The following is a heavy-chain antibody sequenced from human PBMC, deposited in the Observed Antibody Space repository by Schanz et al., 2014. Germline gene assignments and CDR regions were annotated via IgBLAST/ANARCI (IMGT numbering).Heavy chain of an antibody. D-gene: IGHD3-10*01. CDR3: AVLGGFGELPLDY. CDR1: GLTFSNHA. V-gene: IGHV3-23*04. J-gene: IGHJ4*02. CDR2: ISGSGDNT. Sequence: EVQLVESGGGLVQPWGSLRLSCAASGLTFSNHAMSWVRQAPGKGLEWVSAISGSGDNTFYADSVRGRFTISRDNSRNTLYLQMNSLRAEDTAVYYCAVLGGFGELPLDYRGQGTLVTVSS.